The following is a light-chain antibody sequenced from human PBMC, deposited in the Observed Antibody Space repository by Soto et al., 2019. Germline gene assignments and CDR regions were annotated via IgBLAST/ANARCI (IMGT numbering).Light chain of an antibody. Sequence: DIKLTQSPSFLSASVGDRVTITCRASQGISSYLAWYQQKPGKAPKLLIYAASTLQSGVPSRFSGSGSGTEFTLTISSLQPEDFVTYYCQQLNSYPPFFGGGTKVEIK. V-gene: IGKV1-9*01. CDR1: QGISSY. CDR2: AAS. CDR3: QQLNSYPPF. J-gene: IGKJ4*01.